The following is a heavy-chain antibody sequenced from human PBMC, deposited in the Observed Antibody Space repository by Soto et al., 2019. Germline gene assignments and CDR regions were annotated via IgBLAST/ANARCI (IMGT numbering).Heavy chain of an antibody. Sequence: QVQLQESGPGLVKPSQTLSLTCSVSGDSINNGGTYWNWVRQCQGRGLEWIGYISYSGSTHYKSSLKSRGDMSLDTSKNEVSLTLRSATAADAAVDDGARGGSSWEGVYYMDVWGKGTTVTGSS. D-gene: IGHD6-13*01. CDR3: ARGGSSWEGVYYMDV. V-gene: IGHV4-31*03. J-gene: IGHJ6*04. CDR2: ISYSGST. CDR1: GDSINNGGTY.